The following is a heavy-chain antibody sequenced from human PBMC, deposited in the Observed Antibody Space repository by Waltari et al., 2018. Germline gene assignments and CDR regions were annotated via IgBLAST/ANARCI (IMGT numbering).Heavy chain of an antibody. CDR2: VKEDGSEK. V-gene: IGHV3-7*01. CDR1: GFAFSTYW. CDR3: ARGRVDFAY. J-gene: IGHJ4*02. Sequence: EVQLVESGGNLVQPGGSLRLSCAASGFAFSTYWMSWVRRAPGKGLEWVANVKEDGSEKYYVDSVKGRFTISRDNAKNSLYLQMNSLRAEDTAVYFCARGRVDFAYWGQGTLVTVSS.